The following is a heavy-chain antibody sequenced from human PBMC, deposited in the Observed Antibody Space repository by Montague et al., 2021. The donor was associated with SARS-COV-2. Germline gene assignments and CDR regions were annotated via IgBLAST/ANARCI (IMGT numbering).Heavy chain of an antibody. CDR2: IDASGTT. CDR3: ARSAFRYFDRPGMDV. J-gene: IGHJ6*02. CDR1: GGSIRSDGFY. V-gene: IGHV4-61*02. D-gene: IGHD3-9*01. Sequence: TLSLTCTVSGGSIRSDGFYWNWIRQPAGKGLEWIGRIDASGTTNYXPSLKSRVIISLDRSKNQFFLKLSSVIAADTAVYYCARSAFRYFDRPGMDVWGQGTTVTVSS.